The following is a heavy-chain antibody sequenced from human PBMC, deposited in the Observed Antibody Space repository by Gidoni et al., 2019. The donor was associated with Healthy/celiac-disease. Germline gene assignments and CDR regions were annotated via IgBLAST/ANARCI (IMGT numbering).Heavy chain of an antibody. CDR1: GGSFSGYY. V-gene: IGHV4-34*01. CDR3: ARLVVVAETLGPPFDY. CDR2: INHSGST. D-gene: IGHD2-15*01. J-gene: IGHJ4*02. Sequence: QVQLQQWGAGLLKLSETLSLTCAVYGGSFSGYYWSCIRQPPGKGLEWIGEINHSGSTNYNPSLKSRVTISVDTSKNQFSLKLSSVTAADTAVYYCARLVVVAETLGPPFDYWGQGTLVTVSS.